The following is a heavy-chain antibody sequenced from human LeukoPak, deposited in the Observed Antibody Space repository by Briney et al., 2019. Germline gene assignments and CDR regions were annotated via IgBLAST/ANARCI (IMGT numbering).Heavy chain of an antibody. D-gene: IGHD3-10*01. J-gene: IGHJ4*02. V-gene: IGHV4-39*01. Sequence: SETLSLTCTVSGGSINRSSYYWGWTRQPPGKGLEWIATIYYSGSTYYNPSLKSRVTISADTSKNQFSLKLSSVTAADTAVYYCARLTSGHFDYWGQGTLVTVSS. CDR3: ARLTSGHFDY. CDR1: GGSINRSSYY. CDR2: IYYSGST.